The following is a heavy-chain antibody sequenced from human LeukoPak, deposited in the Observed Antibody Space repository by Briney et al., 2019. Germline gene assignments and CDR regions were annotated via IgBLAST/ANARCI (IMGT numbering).Heavy chain of an antibody. CDR2: INPNSGGT. J-gene: IGHJ6*03. CDR1: GYTFTGYY. V-gene: IGHV1-2*02. CDR3: ARVIANDNYYCYYLDV. Sequence: ASVKVSCMASGYTFTGYYIHWVRQAPGQGLEWMGWINPNSGGTNYAQDFQGRVTMTRDTSISTAYMELSRLRSDDTAIYYCARVIANDNYYCYYLDVWGKGTTVTVSS.